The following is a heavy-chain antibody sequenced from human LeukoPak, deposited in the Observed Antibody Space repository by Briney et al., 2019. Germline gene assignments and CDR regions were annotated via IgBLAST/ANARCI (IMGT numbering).Heavy chain of an antibody. V-gene: IGHV3-33*01. J-gene: IGHJ2*01. CDR2: IWNDGINK. CDR3: ARYSRITMIVVAPNGWYFDL. Sequence: PGRSLRLSCAASGFTFSSYGMHWVRQAPGKGLEWVAVIWNDGINKYYADSVKGRFTISRDNSKNTLYLQMNSLRAEDTAVYYCARYSRITMIVVAPNGWYFDLWGRGTLVTVSS. D-gene: IGHD3-22*01. CDR1: GFTFSSYG.